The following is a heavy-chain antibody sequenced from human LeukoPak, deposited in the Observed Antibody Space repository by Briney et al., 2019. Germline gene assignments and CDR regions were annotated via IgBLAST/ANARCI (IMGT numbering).Heavy chain of an antibody. CDR2: IYTSGST. V-gene: IGHV4-61*02. CDR3: ARVAFGGARVCD. CDR1: GGSISSGSYY. D-gene: IGHD3-16*01. J-gene: IGHJ4*02. Sequence: PSQTLSLTCTVSGGSISSGSYYWSWIRQPAGKGLEWIGRIYTSGSTNCNPSLKSRVTISVDTSKNQFSLKLSSVTAADTAVYYCARVAFGGARVCDWGQGTLVTVSS.